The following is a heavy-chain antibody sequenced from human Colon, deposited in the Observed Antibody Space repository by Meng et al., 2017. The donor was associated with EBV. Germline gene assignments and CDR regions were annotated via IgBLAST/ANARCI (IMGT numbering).Heavy chain of an antibody. J-gene: IGHJ4*02. D-gene: IGHD2-15*01. CDR3: ARTAICIGGSCTTWDY. CDR1: GDSLSSANW. V-gene: IGHV4-4*02. Sequence: QGQLPESGPGLVKPSETLSLPCAVPGDSLSSANWWSWVRQPPGKGLEWIGEIHHNGNTNYNPSLKSRVTISVDKSKNQFVLKVTSVTAADTAVYYCARTAICIGGSCTTWDYWGQGALVTVSS. CDR2: IHHNGNT.